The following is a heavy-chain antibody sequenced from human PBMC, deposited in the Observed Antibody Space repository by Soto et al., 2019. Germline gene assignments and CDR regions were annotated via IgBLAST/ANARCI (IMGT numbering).Heavy chain of an antibody. Sequence: EVQLVESGGGLVQPGGSLRLSCAASGFTFSSYWMHWVRQTPGKGLVWVSRINGDGSSLYYADSVKGRLTISRDSAKNTLYLQTNSLRDEDTGVYYCARGATGYGNFDYWGQGTLVTVSS. J-gene: IGHJ4*02. CDR3: ARGATGYGNFDY. V-gene: IGHV3-74*01. CDR2: INGDGSSL. D-gene: IGHD5-12*01. CDR1: GFTFSSYW.